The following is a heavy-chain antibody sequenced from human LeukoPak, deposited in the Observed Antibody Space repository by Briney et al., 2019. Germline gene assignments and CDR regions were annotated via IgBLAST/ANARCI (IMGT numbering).Heavy chain of an antibody. D-gene: IGHD6-13*01. V-gene: IGHV3-53*01. CDR2: IYSGGST. CDR3: ARDRRGAAAGPYMDV. J-gene: IGHJ6*03. Sequence: GGSLRLSCAASGFTFSSYAMSWVRQAPGKGLEWVSVIYSGGSTYYADSVKGRFTISRDNSKNTLYLQMNSLRAEDTAVYYCARDRRGAAAGPYMDVWGKGTTVTVSS. CDR1: GFTFSSYA.